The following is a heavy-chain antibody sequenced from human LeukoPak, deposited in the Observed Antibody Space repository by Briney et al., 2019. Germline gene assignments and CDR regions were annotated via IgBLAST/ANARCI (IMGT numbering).Heavy chain of an antibody. J-gene: IGHJ6*02. Sequence: PGGSLRLSCAASGFTFSTYWMHWVRQAPGKGLVWVSRIKGDGSNINYADSVKGRFTISRDNAKNTLYLQMNGLRVEDTAVYFCARGWYYGMDVWGQGTTVIVSS. D-gene: IGHD2-15*01. CDR3: ARGWYYGMDV. V-gene: IGHV3-74*01. CDR2: IKGDGSNI. CDR1: GFTFSTYW.